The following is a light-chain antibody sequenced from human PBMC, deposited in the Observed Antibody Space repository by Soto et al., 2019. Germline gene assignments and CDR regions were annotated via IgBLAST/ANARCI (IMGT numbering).Light chain of an antibody. V-gene: IGKV3-11*01. CDR1: QSVGRN. CDR2: DAS. CDR3: QQRSNWPPT. J-gene: IGKJ1*01. Sequence: EIVLTQSPGTLSLSPGERATLSCRASQSVGRNLAWYQQKPGQAPRLLIYDASNRATGIPARFSGGGSGTDFTLTISSLEPEDFAVYYCQQRSNWPPTFGQGTKVDIK.